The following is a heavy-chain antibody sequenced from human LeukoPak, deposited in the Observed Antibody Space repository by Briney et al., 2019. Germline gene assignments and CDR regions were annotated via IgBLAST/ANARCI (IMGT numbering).Heavy chain of an antibody. CDR1: GGSFSGYY. V-gene: IGHV4-34*01. CDR3: TRASQWLVRGDAFDN. Sequence: KSSETLSLTCAVYGGSFSGYYWSWIRQPPGKGLEWIGEINHSGSTNYNPSLKSRVTISVDTSKNQFSLQLNSVTPEDTAVYYCTRASQWLVRGDAFDNWGQGTMVTVSS. CDR2: INHSGST. D-gene: IGHD6-19*01. J-gene: IGHJ3*02.